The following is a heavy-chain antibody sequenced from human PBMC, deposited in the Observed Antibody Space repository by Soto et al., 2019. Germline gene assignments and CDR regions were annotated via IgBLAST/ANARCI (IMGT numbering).Heavy chain of an antibody. CDR2: ISGSGGST. CDR1: GFTFSSYA. D-gene: IGHD3-10*01. Sequence: GGSLRLSCAASGFTFSSYAMSWVRQAPGKGLEWVSAISGSGGSTYYADSVKSRFTISRDNSKNTLYLQMNSLRAEDTAVYYCARDHTYGSGTSYGHNWFDPWGQGTLVTVSS. J-gene: IGHJ5*02. V-gene: IGHV3-23*01. CDR3: ARDHTYGSGTSYGHNWFDP.